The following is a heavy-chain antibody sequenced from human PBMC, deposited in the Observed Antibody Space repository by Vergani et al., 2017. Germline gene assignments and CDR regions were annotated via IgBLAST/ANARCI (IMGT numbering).Heavy chain of an antibody. CDR1: GYTFTGYY. Sequence: QVQLVQSGSELKKPGASVKVSCKASGYTFTGYYIHWVRQAPGQGLEWMGWINPNSGGTNYAQEFQGRVTMTRDTSISTAYMELSRLTSDDTAVYYCARDHLDCSGGSCYSEVAYWGQGTLVTVSS. V-gene: IGHV1-2*02. J-gene: IGHJ4*02. D-gene: IGHD2-15*01. CDR2: INPNSGGT. CDR3: ARDHLDCSGGSCYSEVAY.